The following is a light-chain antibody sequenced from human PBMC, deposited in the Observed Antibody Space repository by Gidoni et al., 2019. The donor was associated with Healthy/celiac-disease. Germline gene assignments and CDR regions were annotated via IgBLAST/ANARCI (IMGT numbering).Light chain of an antibody. CDR1: QSVSSY. J-gene: IGKJ2*01. CDR3: QQRSNWPPEAT. Sequence: EIVLRQSPATLSLSPGERATLPCRASQSVSSYLAWYQQKPGQAPRLLIYDASNRATGIPARFSGSGSGTDFTRTISSLEPEDFAVYDCQQRSNWPPEATFGQGTKLEIK. CDR2: DAS. V-gene: IGKV3-11*01.